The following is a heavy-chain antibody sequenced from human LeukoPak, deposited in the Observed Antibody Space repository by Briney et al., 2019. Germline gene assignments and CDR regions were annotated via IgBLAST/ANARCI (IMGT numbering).Heavy chain of an antibody. D-gene: IGHD3-3*01. Sequence: KPSETLSLTCTVSGGSISSSNYYWGWIRQPPGKGLEWIGNIYYSGSTYYNPSLKSRVTISVDTSKNQLSLKLSSVTAADTAVYYCAGAQKLRAVLRFLEWLLPFHYWGQGTLVTVSS. CDR1: GGSISSSNYY. CDR3: AGAQKLRAVLRFLEWLLPFHY. V-gene: IGHV4-39*01. J-gene: IGHJ4*02. CDR2: IYYSGST.